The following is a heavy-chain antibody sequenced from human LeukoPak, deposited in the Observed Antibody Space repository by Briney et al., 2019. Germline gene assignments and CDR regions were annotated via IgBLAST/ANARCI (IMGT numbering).Heavy chain of an antibody. CDR2: ISSSSSYI. D-gene: IGHD2-2*01. Sequence: PGGSLRLSCAASGFTFSSYSMNWVRQAPGKGLEWVSSISSSSSYIYYADSVKGRFTISRDNAKNSLYLQMNSLRSDDTAVYYCARDLAELDQVVPAANFDYWGQGTLVTVSS. V-gene: IGHV3-21*04. J-gene: IGHJ4*02. CDR3: ARDLAELDQVVPAANFDY. CDR1: GFTFSSYS.